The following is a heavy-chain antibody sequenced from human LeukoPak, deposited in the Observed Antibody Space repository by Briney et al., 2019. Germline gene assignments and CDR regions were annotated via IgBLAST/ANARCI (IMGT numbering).Heavy chain of an antibody. D-gene: IGHD6-25*01. V-gene: IGHV3-15*01. CDR2: IKSKTDGGTT. CDR3: TTSLAQQRPYYYFDY. J-gene: IGHJ4*02. Sequence: GGSLRLSCAASGFTFSNAWMSWVRQAPGKGLEWVGRIKSKTDGGTTDYAAPVKGRFTISRDDSKNTLYLQMNSLKTEDTAVYYCTTSLAQQRPYYYFDYWGQGTLVTVSS. CDR1: GFTFSNAW.